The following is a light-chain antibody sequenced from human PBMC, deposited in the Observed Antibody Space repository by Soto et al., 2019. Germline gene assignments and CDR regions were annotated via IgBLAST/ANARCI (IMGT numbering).Light chain of an antibody. CDR3: QQYGSSPFT. Sequence: ESVLTQSPGTLSMSPGERATLSCRASQSVSSSYSAWYQQKPGQAPRLLLYGASRRDTGIPDRFSGSGSGTDFTLTISRLEPEDFAVYYCQQYGSSPFTFGPGTKVDIK. J-gene: IGKJ3*01. CDR1: QSVSSSY. V-gene: IGKV3-20*01. CDR2: GAS.